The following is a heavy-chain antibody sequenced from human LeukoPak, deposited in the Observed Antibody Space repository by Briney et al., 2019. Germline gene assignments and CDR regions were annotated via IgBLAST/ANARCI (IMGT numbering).Heavy chain of an antibody. CDR1: GGSISSYY. V-gene: IGHV4-59*01. CDR3: ASGITIFGVVTHFDY. D-gene: IGHD3-3*01. CDR2: IYYSGST. Sequence: KALETLSLTCTVSGGSISSYYWSWIRQPPGKGLEWIGYIYYSGSTNYNPSLKSRVTISVDTSKNQFSLKLSSVTAADTAVYYCASGITIFGVVTHFDYWGQGTLVTVSS. J-gene: IGHJ4*02.